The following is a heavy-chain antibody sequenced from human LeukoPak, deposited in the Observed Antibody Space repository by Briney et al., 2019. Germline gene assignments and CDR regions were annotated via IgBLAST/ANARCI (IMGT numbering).Heavy chain of an antibody. V-gene: IGHV1-69*13. J-gene: IGHJ4*02. CDR3: ARGEVPPHYFDY. CDR2: IIAVFGSP. CDR1: GYTFTGCY. Sequence: ASVKVSCKASGYTFTGCYMHWVRQAPGQGLEWMGWIIAVFGSPNYAQRFQGRVTITADESTSTAYMELSSLRSEDTAVYYCARGEVPPHYFDYWGQGTLVTVSS.